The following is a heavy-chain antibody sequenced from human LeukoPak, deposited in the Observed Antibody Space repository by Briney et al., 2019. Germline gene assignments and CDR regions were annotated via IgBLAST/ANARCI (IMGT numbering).Heavy chain of an antibody. CDR1: GFTFSSYW. CDR2: IASDGSST. D-gene: IGHD4-23*01. Sequence: GSLLLSCAASGFTFSSYWINWVRQAPGKGLVWVSRIASDGSSTTYADSVKGRFIISRDNAKNTLYLQMNRLRVEDTAVYYCARGRPHGNDYWGQGTLVTVSS. CDR3: ARGRPHGNDY. V-gene: IGHV3-74*01. J-gene: IGHJ4*02.